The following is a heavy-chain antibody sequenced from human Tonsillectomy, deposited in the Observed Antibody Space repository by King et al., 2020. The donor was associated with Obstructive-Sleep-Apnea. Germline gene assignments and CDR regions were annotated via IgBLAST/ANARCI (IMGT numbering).Heavy chain of an antibody. J-gene: IGHJ3*02. Sequence: QLQESGPGLVKPSETLSLTCTVSGGSISNNYWSWIRQPPGKGLEWIGYIFYSGSTTYNPSLKSRVTLSVDTSKNQMSLRLTSVTAADTAVYYCARNYEYSDSSEAFDIWGQGTMVTVSS. V-gene: IGHV4-59*01. D-gene: IGHD6-6*01. CDR3: ARNYEYSDSSEAFDI. CDR1: GGSISNNY. CDR2: IFYSGST.